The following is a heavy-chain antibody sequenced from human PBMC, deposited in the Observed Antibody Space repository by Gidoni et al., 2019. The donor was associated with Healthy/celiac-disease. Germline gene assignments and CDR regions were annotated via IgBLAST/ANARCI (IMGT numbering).Heavy chain of an antibody. Sequence: EVQLVESGGGLVQPGGSLKLSCAASGFPFSGSAMPWVRQASGKGLGWVGRIRRKTNSYATAYAASVKGRFTISRDDSKNTAYLQMNSLKTEDTAVYYCTRWAVAGTFNWGQGTLVTVSS. CDR2: IRRKTNSYAT. CDR3: TRWAVAGTFN. V-gene: IGHV3-73*01. J-gene: IGHJ4*02. D-gene: IGHD6-19*01. CDR1: GFPFSGSA.